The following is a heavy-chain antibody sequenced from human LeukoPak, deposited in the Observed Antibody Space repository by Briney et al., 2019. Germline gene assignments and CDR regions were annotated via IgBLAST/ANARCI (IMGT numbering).Heavy chain of an antibody. J-gene: IGHJ4*02. CDR1: GGSFSTYY. D-gene: IGHD2-2*01. V-gene: IGHV4-34*01. CDR3: ARGLDCSSTSCLDRYFDY. CDR2: INHRGDT. Sequence: PSETLSLTCAVYGGSFSTYYWSWIRQSPGKGLEWIAEINHRGDTNYNPSVKSRVTISVDTSKNQFSLKVRSLTAADTAVYYCARGLDCSSTSCLDRYFDYWGQGTLVTVSS.